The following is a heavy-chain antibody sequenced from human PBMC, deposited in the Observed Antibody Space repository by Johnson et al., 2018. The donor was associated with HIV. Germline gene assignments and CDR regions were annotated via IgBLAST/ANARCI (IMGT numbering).Heavy chain of an antibody. V-gene: IGHV3-11*04. CDR1: GFTFSDYY. CDR3: ARERSGWYRHDAFDI. Sequence: QVQLVESGGGLVKPGGSLRLSCAASGFTFSDYYMSWIRQAPGKGLEWVSYISSSGSTIYYADSVKGRFTMSRDNAKKSLYLQMNSLRAEDTAVYYWARERSGWYRHDAFDIWGQGTMVTVSS. J-gene: IGHJ3*02. D-gene: IGHD6-19*01. CDR2: ISSSGSTI.